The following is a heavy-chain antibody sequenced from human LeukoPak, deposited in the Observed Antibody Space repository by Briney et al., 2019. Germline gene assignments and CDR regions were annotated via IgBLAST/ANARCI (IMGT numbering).Heavy chain of an antibody. CDR2: MNPNSGNT. Sequence: ASVKVSCKASGYTFTSYDINWVRQATGQGLEWMGWMNPNSGNTGYAQKFQGRVTTTRNTSISTAYMELSSLRSEDTAVYYCARGRVTGDIYYYYGMDVWGQGTTVTVSS. CDR3: ARGRVTGDIYYYYGMDV. J-gene: IGHJ6*02. D-gene: IGHD7-27*01. V-gene: IGHV1-8*01. CDR1: GYTFTSYD.